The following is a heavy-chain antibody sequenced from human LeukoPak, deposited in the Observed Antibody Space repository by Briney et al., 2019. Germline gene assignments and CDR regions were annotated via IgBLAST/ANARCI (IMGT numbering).Heavy chain of an antibody. CDR1: GYTFTGYY. J-gene: IGHJ4*02. D-gene: IGHD6-13*01. Sequence: GASVKVSCKASGYTFTGYYMHWVRQAPGQGLEWMGWINPNSGGTNYAQKFQGRVTMTRDTSISTAYMELSRLRSDDTAAYYCARDQGRIAAAGTSLGYWGQGTLVTVSS. CDR2: INPNSGGT. CDR3: ARDQGRIAAAGTSLGY. V-gene: IGHV1-2*02.